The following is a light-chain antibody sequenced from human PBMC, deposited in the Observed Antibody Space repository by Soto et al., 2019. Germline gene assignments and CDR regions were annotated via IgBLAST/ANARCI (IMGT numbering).Light chain of an antibody. CDR2: DAS. Sequence: EIVLTQSPATLSLSPGERATLSCRASQSISRYLAWYQQKPGQAPRLLIYDASNRATGIPARFSGSGSGTDFTLTISSVEPEDFALYYCQQRDNWPITFGQGTRLEIQ. V-gene: IGKV3-11*01. J-gene: IGKJ5*01. CDR3: QQRDNWPIT. CDR1: QSISRY.